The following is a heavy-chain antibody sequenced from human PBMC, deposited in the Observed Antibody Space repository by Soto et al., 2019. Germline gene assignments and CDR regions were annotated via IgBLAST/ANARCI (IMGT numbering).Heavy chain of an antibody. CDR3: ARSPNYYYYGFDV. J-gene: IGHJ6*02. V-gene: IGHV4-61*08. CDR2: IYYSGST. CDR1: GVSVRRGDYF. Sequence: TETLSPTDTVSGVSVRRGDYFWSWLRQSPGKRLEWIAYIYYSGSTNYNPSPKSRATISVDTSKSQVSLTLTSMTVADAALYYCARSPNYYYYGFDVWGQGTAVTVSS. D-gene: IGHD3-10*01.